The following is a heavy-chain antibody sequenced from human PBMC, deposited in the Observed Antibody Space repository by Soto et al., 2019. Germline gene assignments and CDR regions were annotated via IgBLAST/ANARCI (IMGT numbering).Heavy chain of an antibody. V-gene: IGHV1-69*02. CDR3: ASLLSSGYYCGMDV. D-gene: IGHD3-10*01. J-gene: IGHJ6*02. CDR1: GGTFSSYT. CDR2: IIPILGIA. Sequence: QVQLVQSGAEVKKPGSSVKVSCKASGGTFSSYTISWVRQAPGQGLVWMGRIIPILGIANYAQNFQGRVTITADNSTSTAYIALSSLRSEDTAVYYCASLLSSGYYCGMDVWGQGTTVTVSS.